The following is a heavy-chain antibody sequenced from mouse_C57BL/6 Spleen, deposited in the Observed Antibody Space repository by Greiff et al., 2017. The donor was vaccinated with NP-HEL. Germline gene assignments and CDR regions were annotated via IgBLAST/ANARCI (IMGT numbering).Heavy chain of an antibody. Sequence: EVKLVESGGGLVKPGGSLKLSCAASGFTFSDYGMHWVRQAPEKGLEWVAYISSGSSTIYYADTVKGRFTISIDNAKNTLFLQMTSLRSEDTAMYYCARPVYRGYAMDYWGQGTSVTVSS. CDR3: ARPVYRGYAMDY. D-gene: IGHD2-1*01. CDR2: ISSGSSTI. J-gene: IGHJ4*01. V-gene: IGHV5-17*01. CDR1: GFTFSDYG.